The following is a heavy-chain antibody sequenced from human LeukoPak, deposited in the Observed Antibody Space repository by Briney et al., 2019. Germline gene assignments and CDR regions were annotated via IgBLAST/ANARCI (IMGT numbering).Heavy chain of an antibody. CDR3: ARAGYSGYEGNWFEY. V-gene: IGHV3-48*01. J-gene: IGHJ5*01. Sequence: GGSLRLSCAASGFTFSSYSMNWVRQAPGKGLEWVSYISSSSSTIYYADSVKGRFTISKDNSKNTLYLQMNSLRIEDTAVYYCARAGYSGYEGNWFEYWGQGTLVTVSS. D-gene: IGHD5-12*01. CDR2: ISSSSSTI. CDR1: GFTFSSYS.